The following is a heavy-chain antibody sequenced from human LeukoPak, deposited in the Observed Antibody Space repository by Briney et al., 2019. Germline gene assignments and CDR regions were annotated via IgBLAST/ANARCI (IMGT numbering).Heavy chain of an antibody. J-gene: IGHJ5*02. D-gene: IGHD3-3*01. CDR1: GGSISSGDYY. Sequence: SSETLSLTCTVSGGSISSGDYYWSWIRQPPGEGLEWIGYIYYSGSTYYNPSLKSRVTISVDTSKNQFPLKLSSVTAADTAVYYCARGGYDFWSGYSNWFDPWGQGTLVTVSS. CDR3: ARGGYDFWSGYSNWFDP. V-gene: IGHV4-30-4*08. CDR2: IYYSGST.